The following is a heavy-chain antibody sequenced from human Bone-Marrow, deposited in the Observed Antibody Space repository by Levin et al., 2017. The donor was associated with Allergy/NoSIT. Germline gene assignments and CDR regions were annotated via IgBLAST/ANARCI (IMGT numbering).Heavy chain of an antibody. CDR2: INPRGGSG. D-gene: IGHD3-16*01. Sequence: GESLKISCKASGYTFTSHYLYWVRQAPGQGLEWMGIINPRGGSGVYAQKFQGRVIMTIDAATSTGYMELSSLTSDDTAVYYCARDWGTGSYEFVSWGHGTLVTVSS. CDR3: ARDWGTGSYEFVS. V-gene: IGHV1-46*01. CDR1: GYTFTSHY. J-gene: IGHJ4*03.